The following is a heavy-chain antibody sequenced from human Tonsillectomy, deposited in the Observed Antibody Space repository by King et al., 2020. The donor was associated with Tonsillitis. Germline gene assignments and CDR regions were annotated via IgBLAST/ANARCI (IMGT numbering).Heavy chain of an antibody. J-gene: IGHJ3*02. CDR3: AKQWAEAFDI. CDR2: ISGSGNST. D-gene: IGHD1-26*01. V-gene: IGHV3-23*04. Sequence: VQLVESGGGQVQPGGSLRLSCAASRFTFSSHAMSWVRQAPGKGLQWVSEISGSGNSTYYAASGRGRFTISRENSKNTVYLKMNSQRAEDTAVYYCAKQWAEAFDIWGQGTMVTVSS. CDR1: RFTFSSHA.